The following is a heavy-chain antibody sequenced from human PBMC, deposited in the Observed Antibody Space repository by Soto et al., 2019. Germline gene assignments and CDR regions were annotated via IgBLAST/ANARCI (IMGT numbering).Heavy chain of an antibody. J-gene: IGHJ3*02. V-gene: IGHV1-18*01. D-gene: IGHD3-9*01. CDR1: GYTFTSYG. CDR3: ARADDILTGYNAFDI. Sequence: ASVKVSCKASGYTFTSYGISWVRQAPGQGLEWMGWISAYNGNTNYAQKLQGRVTMTTDTSTSTAYMELRSLRSGDTAVYYCARADDILTGYNAFDIWGQGTMVTVSS. CDR2: ISAYNGNT.